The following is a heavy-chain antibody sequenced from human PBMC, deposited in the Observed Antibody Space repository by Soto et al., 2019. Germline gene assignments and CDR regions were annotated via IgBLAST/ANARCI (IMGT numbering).Heavy chain of an antibody. V-gene: IGHV3-7*01. CDR3: TRDSYDSSGYYYDLFDY. J-gene: IGHJ4*02. D-gene: IGHD3-22*01. CDR2: IKVDGSEN. CDR1: GFTFSSHW. Sequence: PGWSLRLSCAASGFTFSSHWMSWVRQAPGKGLEWVANIKVDGSENYYVDSVRGRFSICRDNAKDSLYLQMNSLRVEDTAGYYFTRDSYDSSGYYYDLFDYSGRRCLATDPS.